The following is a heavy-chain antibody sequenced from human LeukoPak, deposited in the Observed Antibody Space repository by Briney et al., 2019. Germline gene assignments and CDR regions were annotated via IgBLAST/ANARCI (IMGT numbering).Heavy chain of an antibody. V-gene: IGHV4-59*01. Sequence: PSETLSLTCTVSGDSLNTDYWTWIRQTPGKELEWIGFVASSGTSNYNPSLKSRVSISIDTSKNQFSLALTSVTPADTAVYYCARVVRGVVTSNWFDPWGQGTLVSVSS. D-gene: IGHD2-21*02. CDR3: ARVVRGVVTSNWFDP. CDR2: VASSGTS. J-gene: IGHJ5*02. CDR1: GDSLNTDY.